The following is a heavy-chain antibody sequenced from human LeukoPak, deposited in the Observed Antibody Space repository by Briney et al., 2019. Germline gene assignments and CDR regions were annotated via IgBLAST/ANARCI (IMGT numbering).Heavy chain of an antibody. D-gene: IGHD5-12*01. V-gene: IGHV3-48*03. J-gene: IGHJ1*01. CDR1: GFIFSNYE. CDR3: VRADGSSGSSEYFQH. Sequence: GGSLRLSCAASGFIFSNYEMNWVRQAPGKGLEWISYISHSGTTIYYADSVKGRFTISRDNGKNSLYLQMNSLRAEDTAVYYCVRADGSSGSSEYFQHWGQGTLVTVSS. CDR2: ISHSGTTI.